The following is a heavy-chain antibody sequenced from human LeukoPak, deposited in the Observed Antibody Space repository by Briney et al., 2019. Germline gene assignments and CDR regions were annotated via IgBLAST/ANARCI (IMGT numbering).Heavy chain of an antibody. Sequence: GGSLRLSCAASGFTFSSYWMHWVRQAPGKGLEWVSSISSSSSYIYYADSVKGRFTISRDNAKNSLYLQMNSLRAEDTAVYYCARYSSGWYYFDYWGQGTLVTVSS. J-gene: IGHJ4*02. CDR3: ARYSSGWYYFDY. CDR2: ISSSSSYI. V-gene: IGHV3-21*01. D-gene: IGHD6-19*01. CDR1: GFTFSSYW.